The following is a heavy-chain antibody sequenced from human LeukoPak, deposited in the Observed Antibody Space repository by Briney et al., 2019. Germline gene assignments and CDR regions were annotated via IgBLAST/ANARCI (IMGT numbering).Heavy chain of an antibody. J-gene: IGHJ4*02. Sequence: GGSLRLSCVAAGSSLSCPATGWVRQAPGKGLEWVSAISGSGGSTYYADSVKGRFTISRDNSKNTLYLQMNSLRAEDTAVYYSAKVDYYDSIGYYYTYFDYWGQGTLVTVSS. CDR1: GSSLSCPA. V-gene: IGHV3-23*01. D-gene: IGHD3-22*01. CDR2: ISGSGGST. CDR3: AKVDYYDSIGYYYTYFDY.